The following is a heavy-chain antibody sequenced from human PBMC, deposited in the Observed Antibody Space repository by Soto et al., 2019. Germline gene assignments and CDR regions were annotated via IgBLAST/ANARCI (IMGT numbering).Heavy chain of an antibody. Sequence: GASLRISCKGSGYSFTSYWIGWVRQMPGKGLEGMGIIYPGDSDTRYSPSFQGQVTISADKSISNNDLHCISLKASDTAMYYWARHHTIFEMQGCDPWGQGTGVTVAS. D-gene: IGHD3-3*01. J-gene: IGHJ5*02. CDR1: GYSFTSYW. CDR3: ARHHTIFEMQGCDP. CDR2: IYPGDSDT. V-gene: IGHV5-51*01.